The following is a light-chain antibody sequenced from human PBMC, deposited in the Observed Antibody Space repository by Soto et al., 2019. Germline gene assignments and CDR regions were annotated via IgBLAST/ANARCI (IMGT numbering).Light chain of an antibody. CDR3: QKDNSAPGT. J-gene: IGKJ2*01. V-gene: IGKV1-27*01. CDR1: QGISTY. Sequence: DIQMTQSPSSLSASVGDRVTITCRASQGISTYLAWYQQKPGKVPKLLIYAASTLQSGVPSRFSGSGSGTDFTRTISSLQPQDVGTYYFQKDNSAPGTVGQRTKLDIK. CDR2: AAS.